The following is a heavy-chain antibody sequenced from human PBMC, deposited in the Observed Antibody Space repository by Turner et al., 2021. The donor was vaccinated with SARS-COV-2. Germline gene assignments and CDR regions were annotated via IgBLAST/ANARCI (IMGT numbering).Heavy chain of an antibody. D-gene: IGHD6-13*01. CDR3: ASIAAADPKYYHYYGMDV. Sequence: EVQLLEFGGGLVQPGGSLRLSCAASGFTFSIYGINWVRQAPGKGLEWVSAISGSGGHTYYADSVNGRFTISRDNSQNTLYLQMNSLRAEDTAVYYCASIAAADPKYYHYYGMDVWGQGTTVTVSS. CDR2: ISGSGGHT. V-gene: IGHV3-23*01. J-gene: IGHJ6*02. CDR1: GFTFSIYG.